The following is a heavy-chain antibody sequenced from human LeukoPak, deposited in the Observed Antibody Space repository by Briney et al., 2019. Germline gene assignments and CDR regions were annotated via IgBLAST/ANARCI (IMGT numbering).Heavy chain of an antibody. CDR1: GYTFTSYG. CDR2: ISAYNGNT. Sequence: EASVKVSCKASGYTFTSYGISWVRQAPGQGLEWMGWISAYNGNTNYAQKLQGRVTMTTDTSTSTAYMELRSLRSDDTAVYYCGREYRISNKRYCSSTSCYAVGGNYFDYWGQGTLVTVSS. J-gene: IGHJ4*02. CDR3: GREYRISNKRYCSSTSCYAVGGNYFDY. V-gene: IGHV1-18*01. D-gene: IGHD2-2*01.